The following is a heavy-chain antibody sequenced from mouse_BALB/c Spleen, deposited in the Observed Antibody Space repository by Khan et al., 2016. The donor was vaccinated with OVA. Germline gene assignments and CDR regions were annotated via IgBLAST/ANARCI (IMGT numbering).Heavy chain of an antibody. CDR2: INYSGNT. J-gene: IGHJ3*01. CDR3: ARKDYYDYDPIDY. V-gene: IGHV3-2*02. CDR1: GYSITSEYA. Sequence: EVQLQESGPGLVKPSQSLSLTCTVTGYSITSEYAWNWIRQFPGNKLEWMGYINYSGNTRSNPPLKSRTSITRDTSKNQFFLKLNSMTTEDTATYYCARKDYYDYDPIDYWGQGTLVTVSA. D-gene: IGHD2-4*01.